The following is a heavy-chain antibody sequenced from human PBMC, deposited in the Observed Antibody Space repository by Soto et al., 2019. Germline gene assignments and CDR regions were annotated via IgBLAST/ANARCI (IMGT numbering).Heavy chain of an antibody. V-gene: IGHV4-59*12. Sequence: SETLSLTCTVSGGSISSYYWSWIRQPPGKGLEWIGYIYYSGSTNYNPSLKSRVTKSVDTSKNQFSLKLSSVTAADTAVYYCARGEGASGVGGVMTYYFDYWGQGTLVTVSS. CDR2: IYYSGST. D-gene: IGHD3-16*01. J-gene: IGHJ4*02. CDR3: ARGEGASGVGGVMTYYFDY. CDR1: GGSISSYY.